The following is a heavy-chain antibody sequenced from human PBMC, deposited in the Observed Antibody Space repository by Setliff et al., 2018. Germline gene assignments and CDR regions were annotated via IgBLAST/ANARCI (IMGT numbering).Heavy chain of an antibody. CDR3: ARPRYSSTWYEVGAFDI. Sequence: PGESLKISCKGSGYSFTNYWIGWVRQMPGKGLEWMGIIDPADSDTTYSPSFQGQVTISADKSISTAYLQWSSLKASDTAMYYCARPRYSSTWYEVGAFDIWGQGTMVTVSS. CDR2: IDPADSDT. J-gene: IGHJ3*02. CDR1: GYSFTNYW. V-gene: IGHV5-51*01. D-gene: IGHD6-13*01.